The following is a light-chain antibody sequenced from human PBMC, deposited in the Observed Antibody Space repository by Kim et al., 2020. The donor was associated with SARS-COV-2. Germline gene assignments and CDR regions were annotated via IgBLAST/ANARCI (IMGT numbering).Light chain of an antibody. CDR3: QQSYSNPRM. CDR2: SAS. J-gene: IGKJ2*01. CDR1: QSISVY. V-gene: IGKV1-39*01. Sequence: DIQVTQSPSSLSASVGDRITITCRASQSISVYLNWFQQKPGKAPKLLIYSASSLQSGVPSRFSGSGSGTEFTLTINNLQPEDFATYFCQQSYSNPRMFGRGTQLEIK.